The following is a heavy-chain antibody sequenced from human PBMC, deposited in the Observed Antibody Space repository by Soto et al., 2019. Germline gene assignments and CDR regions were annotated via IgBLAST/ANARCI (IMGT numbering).Heavy chain of an antibody. Sequence: EVQLVESGGGLVKPGGSLRLSCAASGFTFSSYSMNWVRQAPGKGLEWVSSISSSSSYIYYADSVKGRFTISRDNAKNSLYLQMSSLRAEDTAVYYCARDGAYCSSTSCYRYYYGMDVWGQGTTVTVSS. CDR2: ISSSSSYI. J-gene: IGHJ6*02. V-gene: IGHV3-21*01. D-gene: IGHD2-2*01. CDR1: GFTFSSYS. CDR3: ARDGAYCSSTSCYRYYYGMDV.